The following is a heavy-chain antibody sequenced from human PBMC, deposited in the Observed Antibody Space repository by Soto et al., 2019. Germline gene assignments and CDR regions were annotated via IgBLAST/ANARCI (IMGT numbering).Heavy chain of an antibody. Sequence: PGQGLERVGRIIPIFGTTNYAQNLQGRVTISADKSTLTSYMELHSLTSDDTALYYCARDRTDSGYYTNWLDPWGQGTQVTVSS. J-gene: IGHJ5*02. CDR2: IIPIFGTT. V-gene: IGHV1-69*06. D-gene: IGHD3-22*01. CDR3: ARDRTDSGYYTNWLDP.